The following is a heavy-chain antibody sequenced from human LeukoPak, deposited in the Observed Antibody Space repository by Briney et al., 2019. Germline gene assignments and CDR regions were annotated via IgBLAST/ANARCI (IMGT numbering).Heavy chain of an antibody. CDR1: GGSISSNNW. CDR2: IYHSGSP. J-gene: IGHJ3*02. D-gene: IGHD3-16*01. Sequence: SGTLSLTCAVSGGSISSNNWWGWVRQPPGKGLEWIGEIYHSGSPNYNPSLKSRVTISVDKSRNHFSLNLSSVTAADTAVYYYARGNGITEDAFDIWGQGTMVTVSS. CDR3: ARGNGITEDAFDI. V-gene: IGHV4-4*02.